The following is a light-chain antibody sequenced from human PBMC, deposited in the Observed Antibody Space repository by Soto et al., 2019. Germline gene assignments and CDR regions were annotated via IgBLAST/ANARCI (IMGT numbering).Light chain of an antibody. V-gene: IGKV1-13*02. CDR1: QDIRGA. Sequence: AIQLTQSPSSLSASVGDRVTITCRASQDIRGALAWYQQKPEKPPKLLIFDVSSLQSGVPSRFSGSGSGTDFAHSIGSLQLDDFATDYCQKFNTYRSTVGQGTRLEIK. CDR3: QKFNTYRST. CDR2: DVS. J-gene: IGKJ5*01.